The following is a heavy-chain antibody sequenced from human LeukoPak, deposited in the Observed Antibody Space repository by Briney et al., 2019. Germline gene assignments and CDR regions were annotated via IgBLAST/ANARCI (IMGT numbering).Heavy chain of an antibody. V-gene: IGHV1-8*01. Sequence: ASVKVSCKASGYTFTSYDINWVPQATGHALEWMGWMNPNSGNTGYAQKFQGRVTMTRNTSISTAYMELSSLRSEDTAVYYCARTEYDYVWGSYRFYYFDYWGQGTLVTVSS. D-gene: IGHD3-16*02. J-gene: IGHJ4*02. CDR1: GYTFTSYD. CDR2: MNPNSGNT. CDR3: ARTEYDYVWGSYRFYYFDY.